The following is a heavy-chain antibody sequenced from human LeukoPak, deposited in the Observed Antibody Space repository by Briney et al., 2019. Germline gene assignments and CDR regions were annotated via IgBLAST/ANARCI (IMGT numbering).Heavy chain of an antibody. CDR3: ARRPGAHFDY. J-gene: IGHJ4*02. Sequence: SETLSLTCTVSGASIRSFYWSWIRQPPGKGLEWIGYIFYTGSTKYNPSLKSRVTISVDTSKNQFSLKLSSVTAADTAVYYCARRPGAHFDYWGQGTLVTVSS. D-gene: IGHD3-10*01. V-gene: IGHV4-59*01. CDR1: GASIRSFY. CDR2: IFYTGST.